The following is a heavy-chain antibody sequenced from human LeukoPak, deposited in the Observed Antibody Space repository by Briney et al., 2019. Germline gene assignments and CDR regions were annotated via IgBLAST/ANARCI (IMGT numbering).Heavy chain of an antibody. CDR1: GGTFSSYA. CDR2: IIPIFGTA. J-gene: IGHJ6*03. V-gene: IGHV1-69*13. Sequence: SVKVSCKASGGTFSSYAISWVRQAPGQGLEWMGGIIPIFGTANYAQKFQGRVTITADESTSTAYMELSSLRAEDTAVYYCARAGGEHIVVVPAAMTRVYYYYYMDVWGKGTTVTVSS. D-gene: IGHD2-2*01. CDR3: ARAGGEHIVVVPAAMTRVYYYYYMDV.